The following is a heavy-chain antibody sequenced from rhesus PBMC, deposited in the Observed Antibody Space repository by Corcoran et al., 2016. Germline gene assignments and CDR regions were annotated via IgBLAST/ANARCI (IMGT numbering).Heavy chain of an antibody. D-gene: IGHD5-24*01. CDR2: MDPSDADP. Sequence: EVQLVQSGAEVKRPGESLKISCKTSGYSLTSYWNSWVRQMPGKGRAWVGAMDPSDADPSYRPSFQGQVTISADKSISTAYLQWSSLKASDSATYYCAKEGYINSLDVWGRGVLVTVSS. CDR1: GYSLTSYW. CDR3: AKEGYINSLDV. J-gene: IGHJ5-2*02. V-gene: IGHV5-2*01.